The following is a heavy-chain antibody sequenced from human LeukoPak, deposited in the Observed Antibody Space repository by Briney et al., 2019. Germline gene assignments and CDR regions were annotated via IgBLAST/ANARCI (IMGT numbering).Heavy chain of an antibody. CDR3: AKDHYWSIDY. CDR1: GFTVSNNF. V-gene: IGHV3-53*01. D-gene: IGHD3-3*01. CDR2: LYSGGST. Sequence: SGGSLRLSCAASGFTVSNNFMSWVRQAPGKGLEWVSVLYSGGSTYYADSVKGRFTISRDIAKNTLYLQMNSLRAEDTGVYYCAKDHYWSIDYWGRGTLVTVSS. J-gene: IGHJ4*02.